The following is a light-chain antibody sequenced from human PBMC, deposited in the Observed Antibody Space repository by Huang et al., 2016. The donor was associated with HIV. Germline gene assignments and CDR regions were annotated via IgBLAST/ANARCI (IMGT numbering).Light chain of an antibody. CDR1: RGISNS. CDR2: AAS. Sequence: DIQMTQSPSSLSASVGDRVPITCRASRGISNSLAWYQQQPGKAPKLLLYAASRLQGGVPSRFSGSGSRTDYTLTISSLQPEDSATYYCQQYYNTTLSFGGGTKVEIK. CDR3: QQYYNTTLS. V-gene: IGKV1-NL1*01. J-gene: IGKJ4*01.